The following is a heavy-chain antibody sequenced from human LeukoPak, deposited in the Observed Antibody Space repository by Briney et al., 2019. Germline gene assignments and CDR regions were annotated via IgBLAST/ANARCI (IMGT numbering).Heavy chain of an antibody. CDR1: GFTFSSYW. CDR3: ARGNYYGMDV. J-gene: IGHJ6*02. Sequence: GGSLRLSCAASGFTFSSYWMHWVRQAPGKGLLWVSRINSDGTTTYYADSVKGRFTISRDSAKNTLYLQMNSLRAEDTAVYYCARGNYYGMDVWGQGTTVTVSS. V-gene: IGHV3-74*01. CDR2: INSDGTTT.